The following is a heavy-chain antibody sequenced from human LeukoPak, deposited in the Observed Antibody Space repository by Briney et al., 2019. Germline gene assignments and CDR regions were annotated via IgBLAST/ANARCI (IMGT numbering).Heavy chain of an antibody. CDR1: GGSIIPYY. Sequence: SETLSLTCTVSGGSIIPYYWSWIRQPPGKGLEWIGYIYYSGSTNYNPSLRSRVTISVDTSKNQFSLRLSSVTAADTAVYYCARARGYCSSTSCSLDFGYWGQGTLVTVSS. J-gene: IGHJ4*02. D-gene: IGHD2-2*01. CDR2: IYYSGST. V-gene: IGHV4-59*01. CDR3: ARARGYCSSTSCSLDFGY.